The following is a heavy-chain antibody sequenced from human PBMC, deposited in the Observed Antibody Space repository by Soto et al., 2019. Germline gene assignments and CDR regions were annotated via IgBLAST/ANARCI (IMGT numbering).Heavy chain of an antibody. CDR3: ARARVEGLSRSFDI. D-gene: IGHD2-15*01. J-gene: IGHJ3*02. Sequence: QVQLQESGPGLVKPSQTLSLTCTVSGGSISSGDDYWSWIRQPPGKGLEWIGYIYYSGSTYYNPSPKDRDTIAVATTKTHFPLKLRSVTAADTAVYYWARARVEGLSRSFDIWGQGTLVTASS. CDR2: IYYSGST. CDR1: GGSISSGDDY. V-gene: IGHV4-30-4*01.